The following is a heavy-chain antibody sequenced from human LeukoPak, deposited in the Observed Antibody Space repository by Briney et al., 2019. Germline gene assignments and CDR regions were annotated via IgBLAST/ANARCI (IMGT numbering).Heavy chain of an antibody. J-gene: IGHJ5*02. CDR1: GFTFSDYY. V-gene: IGHV3-11*01. D-gene: IGHD4/OR15-4a*01. CDR3: ARSNSRNWFDP. Sequence: GGSLRLSCAASGFTFSDYYMSWIRQAPGKGLEWVSYISSSGSTIYYADSVKGRFTISRDNAKNSLYLQMDSLRAEDTAVYYCARSNSRNWFDPWGQGTLVTVSS. CDR2: ISSSGSTI.